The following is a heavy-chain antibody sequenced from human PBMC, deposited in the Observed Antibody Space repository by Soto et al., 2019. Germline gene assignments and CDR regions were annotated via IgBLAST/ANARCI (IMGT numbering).Heavy chain of an antibody. Sequence: SETLSLTCAVSGGSFSGYSWSWIRQPPGKGLEWIGQINLSGDTNYSPSLKSRLSLSGDPSKNHFSLSLTSVTAADSAVYYCAREDIVVVPAAHKRGFDPWGQGTLVSVSS. J-gene: IGHJ5*02. CDR2: INLSGDT. CDR1: GGSFSGYS. CDR3: AREDIVVVPAAHKRGFDP. D-gene: IGHD2-2*01. V-gene: IGHV4-34*01.